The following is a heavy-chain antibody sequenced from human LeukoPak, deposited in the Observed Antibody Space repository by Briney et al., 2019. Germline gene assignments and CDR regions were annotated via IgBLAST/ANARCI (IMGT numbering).Heavy chain of an antibody. D-gene: IGHD1-14*01. V-gene: IGHV3-7*01. CDR2: IKEDGSEK. J-gene: IGHJ4*02. CDR1: GFTFSSYW. CDR3: ARDSFETDIDY. Sequence: PGGSLRLSCAVSGFTFSSYWMSWFRQAPGKGLEWVGNIKEDGSEKYYVDSVKGRFTISRDNAKNSLYLQMNSLRAEDTAVYYCARDSFETDIDYWGQGTLVTVSS.